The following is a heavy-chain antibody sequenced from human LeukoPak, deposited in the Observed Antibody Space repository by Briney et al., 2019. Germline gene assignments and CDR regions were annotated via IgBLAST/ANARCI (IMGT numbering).Heavy chain of an antibody. CDR1: GFTFSSYW. V-gene: IGHV3-7*04. J-gene: IGHJ1*01. CDR2: IKQDGSEK. Sequence: PGGSLRLSCAASGFTFSSYWMSWVRQAPGKGLEWVANIKQDGSEKYYVDSVKGRFTISRDNAKNSLYLQMNSLRAEDTAVYYCARGPYYYDSSGYYYGYFQHWRQGTLVTVSS. CDR3: ARGPYYYDSSGYYYGYFQH. D-gene: IGHD3-22*01.